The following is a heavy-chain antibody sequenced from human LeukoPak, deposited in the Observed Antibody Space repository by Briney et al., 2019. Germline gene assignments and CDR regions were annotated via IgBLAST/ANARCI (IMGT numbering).Heavy chain of an antibody. Sequence: SETLSLTCTVSGGSISSYYWSGIRQPPGKGLEWIGYIYYSGSTNYNPSLKSRVTISVDTSKNQFSLKLSSVTAADTAVYYCARAENWNAYAFDIWGQGTMVTVSS. D-gene: IGHD1-1*01. CDR1: GGSISSYY. V-gene: IGHV4-59*01. CDR3: ARAENWNAYAFDI. CDR2: IYYSGST. J-gene: IGHJ3*02.